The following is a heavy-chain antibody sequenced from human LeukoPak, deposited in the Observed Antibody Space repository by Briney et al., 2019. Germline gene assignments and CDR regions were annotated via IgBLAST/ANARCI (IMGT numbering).Heavy chain of an antibody. CDR1: GRSIRSYY. D-gene: IGHD3-22*01. J-gene: IGHJ4*02. CDR2: IYTSGST. Sequence: SETLSLTCPVSGRSIRSYYCGWIRQPAGERLGCIRLIYTSGSTNYNRSLKSRVTMSVDTSKNQFSLKLSSVTAADTAVYYCARGSYYYDSSGYYYDYFDYWGQGTLVTVSS. CDR3: ARGSYYYDSSGYYYDYFDY. V-gene: IGHV4-4*07.